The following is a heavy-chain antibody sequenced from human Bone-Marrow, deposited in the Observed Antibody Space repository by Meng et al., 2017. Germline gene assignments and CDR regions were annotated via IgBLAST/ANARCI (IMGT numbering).Heavy chain of an antibody. CDR1: GDSISSDIW. V-gene: IGHV4-4*02. CDR2: VYHRGDT. D-gene: IGHD3-10*01. J-gene: IGHJ4*02. CDR3: GRDQGRELINH. Sequence: QVQLPESGPGRVKPSGTLSLTCTVSGDSISSDIWWSWVRPPPGKGLEWIGEVYHRGDTNYNTSLKSRVVISVDKSKNQFSLNLSSVTAADTAVYYCGRDQGRELINHWGQGTLVTVSS.